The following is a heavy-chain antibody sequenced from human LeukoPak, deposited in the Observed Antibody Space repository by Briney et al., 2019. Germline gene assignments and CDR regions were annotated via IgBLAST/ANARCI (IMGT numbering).Heavy chain of an antibody. CDR2: ISGSGGAGT. Sequence: GGSLRLSCAASGFTFSSYAMSWVRQAPGKGLEWVSTISGSGGAGTYYADSVKGRFTISRDNSKNTLYLPMNSLRAEDTAVYYCVKDRGGRPFYGMDVWGQGTTVTVSS. J-gene: IGHJ6*02. V-gene: IGHV3-23*01. CDR3: VKDRGGRPFYGMDV. D-gene: IGHD3-10*01. CDR1: GFTFSSYA.